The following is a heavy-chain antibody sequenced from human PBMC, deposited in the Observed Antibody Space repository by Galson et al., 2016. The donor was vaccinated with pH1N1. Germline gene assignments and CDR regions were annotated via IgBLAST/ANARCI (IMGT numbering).Heavy chain of an antibody. CDR2: INPDSGVT. D-gene: IGHD3-3*01. J-gene: IGHJ4*02. CDR1: GYTFSDFH. V-gene: IGHV1-2*02. CDR3: AGLKYSYGVH. Sequence: SVKVSCKASGYTFSDFHIHWVRQAPGQGLEWLAWINPDSGVTNYAQKFQGRLTVTRDTSISTAYLQLESLTSDDTAVYYCAGLKYSYGVHWGQGSLVTVSS.